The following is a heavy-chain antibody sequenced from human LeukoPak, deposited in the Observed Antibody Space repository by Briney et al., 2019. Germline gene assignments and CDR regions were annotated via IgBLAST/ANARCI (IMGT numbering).Heavy chain of an antibody. J-gene: IGHJ6*03. V-gene: IGHV3-30*04. CDR1: GFTFSSYA. Sequence: GGSLRLSCAASGFTFSSYAMHWVRQAPGRGLEWVAVISYDGSNKYYADSVKGRFTISRDNSKNTLYLQMNSLRAEDTAVYYCAREGYDILTGYDYYYYMDVWGKGTTVTVSS. D-gene: IGHD3-9*01. CDR2: ISYDGSNK. CDR3: AREGYDILTGYDYYYYMDV.